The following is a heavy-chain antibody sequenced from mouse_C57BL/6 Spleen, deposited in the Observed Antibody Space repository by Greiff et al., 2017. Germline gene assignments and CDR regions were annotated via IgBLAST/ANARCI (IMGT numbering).Heavy chain of an antibody. Sequence: EVKLMESEGGLVQPGSSMKLSCTASGFTFSDYYMAWVRQVPEKGLEWVANINYDGSSTYYLDSLKSRFIISRDNAKNILYLQMSSLKSEDTATYYCARGDYYGSSYDYYAMDYWGQGTSVTVSS. D-gene: IGHD1-1*01. CDR3: ARGDYYGSSYDYYAMDY. J-gene: IGHJ4*01. CDR2: INYDGSST. V-gene: IGHV5-16*01. CDR1: GFTFSDYY.